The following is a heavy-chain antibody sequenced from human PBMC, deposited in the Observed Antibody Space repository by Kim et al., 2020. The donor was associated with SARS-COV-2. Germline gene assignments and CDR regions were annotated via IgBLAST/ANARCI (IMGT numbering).Heavy chain of an antibody. CDR1: GFTFSNAW. CDR2: IKSKTDGGTT. Sequence: GGSLRLSCAASGFTFSNAWMSWVRQAPGKGLEWVGRIKSKTDGGTTDYAAPVKGRFTISRDDSKNTLYLQMNSLKTEDTAVYYCTTGLKLGGRATRGPEGDWGQGTLVTVSS. D-gene: IGHD3-10*01. V-gene: IGHV3-15*01. CDR3: TTGLKLGGRATRGPEGD. J-gene: IGHJ4*02.